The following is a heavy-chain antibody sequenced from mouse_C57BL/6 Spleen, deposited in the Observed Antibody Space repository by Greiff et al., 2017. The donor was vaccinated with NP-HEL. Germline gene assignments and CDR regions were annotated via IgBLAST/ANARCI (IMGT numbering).Heavy chain of an antibody. Sequence: QVQLQQPGAELVKPGASVKLSCKASGYTFTSYWMHWVKQRPGQGLEWIGMIHPNSGSSNYNEKFKSKATLTVDKSSSTAYMQLSSLTSEDSAVYYCARESYYSNYSYYFDYWGQGTTLTVSS. CDR2: IHPNSGSS. CDR3: ARESYYSNYSYYFDY. D-gene: IGHD2-5*01. V-gene: IGHV1-64*01. CDR1: GYTFTSYW. J-gene: IGHJ2*01.